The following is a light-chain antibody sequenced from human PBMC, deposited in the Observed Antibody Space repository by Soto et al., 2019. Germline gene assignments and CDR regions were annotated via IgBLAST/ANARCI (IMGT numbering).Light chain of an antibody. V-gene: IGLV3-1*01. CDR1: KLGDKF. Sequence: SYELTQPPSVSVPPGQTARIACYGDKLGDKFAYWYQQKPGQSPVLVVYEDTKRPSGIPERFSGSNSGNTATLTISGTQNIDEADYYCQAWDRKIGVFGTGTKLTVL. CDR2: EDT. CDR3: QAWDRKIGV. J-gene: IGLJ1*01.